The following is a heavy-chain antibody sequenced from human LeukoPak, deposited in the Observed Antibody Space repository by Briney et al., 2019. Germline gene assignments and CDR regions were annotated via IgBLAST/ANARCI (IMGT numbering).Heavy chain of an antibody. CDR1: GGSISSYY. CDR2: IYTSGST. Sequence: SETLSLTCTVSGGSISSYYWSWIRQPAGKGLEWIGRIYTSGSTNYNPSLKSRVTMSVDTSKNQFSLKLSSVTAADTAVYYCARRSSSWPIYWYFDLWGRGTLVTVSS. J-gene: IGHJ2*01. CDR3: ARRSSSWPIYWYFDL. D-gene: IGHD6-13*01. V-gene: IGHV4-4*07.